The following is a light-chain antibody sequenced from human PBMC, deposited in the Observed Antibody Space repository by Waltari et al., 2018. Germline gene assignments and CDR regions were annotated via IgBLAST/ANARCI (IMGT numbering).Light chain of an antibody. V-gene: IGKV4-1*01. CDR1: RSVLYTDNNKNY. CDR3: HQHYTTPWT. Sequence: DIAMTQSPDSLAVSLRVGATTTCTPSRSVLYTDNNKNYLTWYHQKPRHPPQLLISWASNRESGVPDRFIGSGSGTDFTLTISSLQAEDVAVYYCHQHYTTPWTFGQGTQVEL. J-gene: IGKJ1*01. CDR2: WAS.